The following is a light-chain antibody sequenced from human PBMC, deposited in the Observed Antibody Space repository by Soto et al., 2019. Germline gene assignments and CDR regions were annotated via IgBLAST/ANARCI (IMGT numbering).Light chain of an antibody. Sequence: EIVMTQSPATLSVSPGERATLPCRASQSISSNLAWYQQKPGQAPRLLISGASTRATGIPARFSGSGSGTEFTLTISSLQSEDFAVYYCQQYNDWPWTFGQGTKVEVK. V-gene: IGKV3-15*01. CDR3: QQYNDWPWT. CDR2: GAS. J-gene: IGKJ1*01. CDR1: QSISSN.